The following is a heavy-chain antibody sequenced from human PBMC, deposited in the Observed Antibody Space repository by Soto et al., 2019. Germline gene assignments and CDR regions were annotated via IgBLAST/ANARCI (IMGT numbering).Heavy chain of an antibody. Sequence: LSLTCTVSGGSVNSGGYHWSWIRQHPGKGLEWIGDIYYSGSTYYNPSLKSRVTISIDTSTNHFSLHLSALTAADTAVYYCARAPIPNWNYYGMDVCGQGTTVTVSS. CDR1: GGSVNSGGYH. J-gene: IGHJ6*02. V-gene: IGHV4-31*03. CDR2: IYYSGST. CDR3: ARAPIPNWNYYGMDV. D-gene: IGHD1-1*01.